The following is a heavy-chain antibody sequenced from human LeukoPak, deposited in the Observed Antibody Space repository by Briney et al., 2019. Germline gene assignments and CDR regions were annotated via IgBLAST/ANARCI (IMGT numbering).Heavy chain of an antibody. CDR1: GYTLSELP. J-gene: IGHJ4*02. Sequence: ASVKVSCKVSGYTLSELPMHWVRQAPGKGLEWMGGFDPEDGETIYAQKIQGRVTMTEDTSTDTAYIELSSLRSEDTAVYYCATAGRITNFEVPPYDFAYWGQGTLVTVSS. CDR3: ATAGRITNFEVPPYDFAY. CDR2: FDPEDGET. V-gene: IGHV1-24*01. D-gene: IGHD3-3*01.